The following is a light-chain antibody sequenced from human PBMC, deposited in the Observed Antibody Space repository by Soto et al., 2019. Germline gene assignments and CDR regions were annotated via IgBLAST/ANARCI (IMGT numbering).Light chain of an antibody. V-gene: IGLV2-8*01. CDR2: EVT. J-gene: IGLJ1*01. Sequence: QAVRTQPPSASGSPGQSVTISCTGTSSDVGGYDYVSWYQQHPGKAPKLMIYEVTKRPSGVPDRFSGSKSGNTASLTISGLQAEDEADYYCGSYTSSSTLYVFGTGTKVTV. CDR3: GSYTSSSTLYV. CDR1: SSDVGGYDY.